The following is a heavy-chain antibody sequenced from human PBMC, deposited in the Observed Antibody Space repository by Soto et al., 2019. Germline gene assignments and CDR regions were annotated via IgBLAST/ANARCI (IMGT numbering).Heavy chain of an antibody. CDR1: GGSVNGYF. D-gene: IGHD5-12*01. V-gene: IGHV4-34*01. CDR3: ARGQVAIVATH. Sequence: LSLTCAVYGGSVNGYFWSWIRQPPEKGLEWIGEIKDGGITNYSPSLKSRVTISADTSKNQFFLTLKSVTAADTAVYYCARGQVAIVATHWDQGTLVTVSS. J-gene: IGHJ1*01. CDR2: IKDGGIT.